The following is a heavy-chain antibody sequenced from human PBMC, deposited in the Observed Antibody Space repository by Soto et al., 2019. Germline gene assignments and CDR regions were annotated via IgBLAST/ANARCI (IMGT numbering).Heavy chain of an antibody. CDR2: IYYSGST. D-gene: IGHD2-2*01. V-gene: IGHV4-31*03. J-gene: IGHJ4*02. CDR1: GGSISSGGYY. CDR3: GRSKKYCSSRTCSSYFDF. Sequence: PSETLSLTCTVSGGSISSGGYYWSWIRQHPGKGLEWIGYIYYSGSTYYNPSLKSRVTISVDTTKNQFSLKLSSVTAADTVVFYCGRSKKYCSSRTCSSYFDFWGQGPLVTVSS.